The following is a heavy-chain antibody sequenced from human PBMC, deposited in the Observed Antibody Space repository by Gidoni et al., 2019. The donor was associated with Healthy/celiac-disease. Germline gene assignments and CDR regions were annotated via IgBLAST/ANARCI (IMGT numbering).Heavy chain of an antibody. Sequence: QVQLQQWGAGLLKPSETLSLTCAVYGGSFSGYYWSWIRQPPGKGLEWIGEINHSGSTNYNPSLKSRVTISVDTSKNQFSLKLSSVTAADTAVYYCARRRSAYSSSWPFDYWGQGTLVTVSS. D-gene: IGHD6-13*01. CDR1: GGSFSGYY. CDR3: ARRRSAYSSSWPFDY. J-gene: IGHJ4*02. V-gene: IGHV4-34*01. CDR2: INHSGST.